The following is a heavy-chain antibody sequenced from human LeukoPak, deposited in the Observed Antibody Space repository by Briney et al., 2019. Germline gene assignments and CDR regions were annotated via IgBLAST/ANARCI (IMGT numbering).Heavy chain of an antibody. V-gene: IGHV1-18*01. J-gene: IGHJ5*02. D-gene: IGHD2-2*01. Sequence: ASVKVSCKASGYTFTSYGISWARQAPGQGLEWMGWISAYNGNTNYAQKLQGRVTMTTDTSTSTAYMELRSLRSDDTAVYYCARTLGYCSSTSCNNWFDPWGQGTLVTVSS. CDR2: ISAYNGNT. CDR1: GYTFTSYG. CDR3: ARTLGYCSSTSCNNWFDP.